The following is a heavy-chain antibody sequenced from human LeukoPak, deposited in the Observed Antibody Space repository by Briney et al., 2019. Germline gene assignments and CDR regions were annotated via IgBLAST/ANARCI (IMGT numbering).Heavy chain of an antibody. J-gene: IGHJ4*02. Sequence: ASVKVSCKASGYTFTSYAISWVRQAPGQGLEWMGWISADNGNTDYAQRFQGRVTMTTDTSTSTAYTELRSLRSDDTAVYYCARGDSLDVLLWFGESRSWGQGTLVTVSS. CDR1: GYTFTSYA. CDR3: ARGDSLDVLLWFGESRS. V-gene: IGHV1-18*01. CDR2: ISADNGNT. D-gene: IGHD3-10*01.